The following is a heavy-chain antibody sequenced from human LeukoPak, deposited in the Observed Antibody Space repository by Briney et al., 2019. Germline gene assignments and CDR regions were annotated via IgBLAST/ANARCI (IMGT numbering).Heavy chain of an antibody. CDR2: FDPEDGET. D-gene: IGHD2-2*02. J-gene: IGHJ4*02. CDR1: GYTRTELS. V-gene: IGHV1-24*01. Sequence: ASVKVSCKVSGYTRTELSMHWVRQAPGKGLEWMGGFDPEDGETIYAQKFQGRVTMTEDTSTDTAYMELSSLRSEDTAVYYCATVLGYCSSTSCYTFDYWGQGTLVTVSS. CDR3: ATVLGYCSSTSCYTFDY.